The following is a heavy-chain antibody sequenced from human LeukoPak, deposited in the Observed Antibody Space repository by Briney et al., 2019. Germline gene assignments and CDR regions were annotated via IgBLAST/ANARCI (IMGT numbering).Heavy chain of an antibody. CDR2: IIESGEST. D-gene: IGHD2-21*01. J-gene: IGHJ4*02. CDR1: GFTFKNYA. Sequence: PGGSLRLSCAASGFTFKNYAMYWVRQALGKGLEWVSAIIESGESTYYTDSVKGRLTISRDSSKNTLFLQMNRLRPEDAAVYYCAKAPVTTCRGAYCYPFDYWGQGTLVTVSS. V-gene: IGHV3-23*01. CDR3: AKAPVTTCRGAYCYPFDY.